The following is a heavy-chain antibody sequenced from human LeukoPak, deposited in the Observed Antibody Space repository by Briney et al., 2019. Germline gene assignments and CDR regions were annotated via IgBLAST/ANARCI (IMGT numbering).Heavy chain of an antibody. Sequence: GGSLRLSCAASGFTFSSYTMNWVRQAPGKGLEWVSYISISSNTIYYADSMKGRFTISRDNAKNSLYLQMNSLRAEDTAVYYCARALWSGPVYYGMDVWGQGTTVTVSS. J-gene: IGHJ6*02. CDR1: GFTFSSYT. CDR2: ISISSNTI. V-gene: IGHV3-48*04. D-gene: IGHD3-10*01. CDR3: ARALWSGPVYYGMDV.